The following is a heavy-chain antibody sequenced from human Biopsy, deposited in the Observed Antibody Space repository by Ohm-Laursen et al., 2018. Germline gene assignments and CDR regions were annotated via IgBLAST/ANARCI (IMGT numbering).Heavy chain of an antibody. CDR3: ARVLLPAAAVHYGMDV. J-gene: IGHJ6*02. CDR2: ISSSSNFI. D-gene: IGHD2-2*01. Sequence: LRLSCTASGLTFSRYSMHWVRQAPGKGLGWVSSISSSSNFIYYGDSVKGRFTISRDNAKNSLYLQMNSLRAEDTAVYYCARVLLPAAAVHYGMDVWGQGTTVTVSS. CDR1: GLTFSRYS. V-gene: IGHV3-21*01.